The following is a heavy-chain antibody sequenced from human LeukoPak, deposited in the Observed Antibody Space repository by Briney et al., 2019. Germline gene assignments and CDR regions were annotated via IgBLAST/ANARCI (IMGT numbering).Heavy chain of an antibody. CDR3: ARTSTSRDFGY. D-gene: IGHD2-2*01. Sequence: GGSLRLSCAASGFTVSSNYTTWVRQAPGKGLEWVSIIYSGGTTYYADSVRGRFTISRDNSKNTLYLQMNSLRAEDTAVYYCARTSTSRDFGYWGQGTLVTVSS. V-gene: IGHV3-66*01. CDR2: IYSGGTT. CDR1: GFTVSSNY. J-gene: IGHJ4*02.